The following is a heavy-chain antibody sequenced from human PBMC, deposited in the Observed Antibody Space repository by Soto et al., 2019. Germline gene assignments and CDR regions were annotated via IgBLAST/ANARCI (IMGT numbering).Heavy chain of an antibody. CDR2: ISGYSGSK. V-gene: IGHV1-18*01. J-gene: IGHJ4*02. D-gene: IGHD6-19*01. CDR1: DYTFTRNG. Sequence: QVQLVQSGAEVKKPGASVKVSCKASDYTFTRNGISWVRQAPGQGLEWLGWISGYSGSKNYAQKFQGRDTMTTDTPRSTAYIELKRLSTDDTAVYYFATFYISGWPRGHLDNWGQGTRVTVSS. CDR3: ATFYISGWPRGHLDN.